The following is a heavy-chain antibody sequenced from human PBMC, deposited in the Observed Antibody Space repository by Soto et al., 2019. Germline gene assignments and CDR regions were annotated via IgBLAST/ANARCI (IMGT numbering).Heavy chain of an antibody. J-gene: IGHJ4*02. Sequence: GGSLRLSCAASGFTFSNAWMNWVRQAPGKGLEWVGRIKSKTDGWTTDYTARVTGRFTNSRNESKLTLYMQMNSLKTVDNAVYYCTTGWRIIVEGTDYWGQGTLVTVSS. D-gene: IGHD3-22*01. V-gene: IGHV3-15*07. CDR3: TTGWRIIVEGTDY. CDR1: GFTFSNAW. CDR2: IKSKTDGWTT.